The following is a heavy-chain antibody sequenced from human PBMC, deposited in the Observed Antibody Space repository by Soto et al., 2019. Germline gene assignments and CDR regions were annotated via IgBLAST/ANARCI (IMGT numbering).Heavy chain of an antibody. J-gene: IGHJ3*02. Sequence: EVQLLESGGGLVQPGGSLRLSCAASGFTFSSYAMSWVRQAPGKGLEWVSAISGSGGSTYYADSVKGRFTISRDNSKNPLYLQMNSLRADDTAVYYCAKDRDFQAVAGADDAFDIWGQGTMVSASS. CDR2: ISGSGGST. V-gene: IGHV3-23*01. D-gene: IGHD6-19*01. CDR1: GFTFSSYA. CDR3: AKDRDFQAVAGADDAFDI.